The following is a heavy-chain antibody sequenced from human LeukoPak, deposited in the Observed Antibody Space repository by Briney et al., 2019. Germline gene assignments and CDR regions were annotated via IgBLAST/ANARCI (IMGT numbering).Heavy chain of an antibody. CDR1: GYSLTSYW. Sequence: GESLKISCKGSGYSLTSYWIGWVRQMPGKGLEWRGIIYPGDSDTRYSPSFQGQVTISADKSISTAYLQWSNLKASDTAMYYCARRIGTTGTSRLFDYWGQGTLVTVSS. J-gene: IGHJ4*02. CDR3: ARRIGTTGTSRLFDY. V-gene: IGHV5-51*01. CDR2: IYPGDSDT. D-gene: IGHD1-1*01.